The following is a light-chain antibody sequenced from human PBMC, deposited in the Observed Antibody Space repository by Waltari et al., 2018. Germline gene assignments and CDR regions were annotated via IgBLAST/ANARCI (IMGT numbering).Light chain of an antibody. CDR1: RSDVGAYNY. J-gene: IGLJ2*01. CDR3: SSHATTSVI. Sequence: QSALTQPASVSGSPGQSITLSCTGTRSDVGAYNYVSWYQQHPGKVPELIIYDVSYRPSGVSNRFSGSKSGNTASLTISGLQAEDEADYYCSSHATTSVIFGGGTKLTVL. V-gene: IGLV2-14*03. CDR2: DVS.